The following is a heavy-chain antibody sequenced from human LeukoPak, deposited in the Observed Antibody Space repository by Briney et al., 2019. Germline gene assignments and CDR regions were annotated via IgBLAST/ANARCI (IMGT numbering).Heavy chain of an antibody. Sequence: PSKTLSLTCTVSGGSISDYSWSWIRQPPGKGLEWIGNLYYNGSANHNPSLKSRVTISSDTSKNQFSLKLTSVTAADTAVYYCARAGGVKTAALDLDYWGQGTLVTVSS. J-gene: IGHJ4*02. CDR2: LYYNGSA. V-gene: IGHV4-59*01. CDR1: GGSISDYS. CDR3: ARAGGVKTAALDLDY. D-gene: IGHD6-25*01.